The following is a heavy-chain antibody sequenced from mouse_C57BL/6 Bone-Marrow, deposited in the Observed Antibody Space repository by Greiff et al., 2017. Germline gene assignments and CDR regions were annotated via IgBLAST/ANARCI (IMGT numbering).Heavy chain of an antibody. CDR1: GFTFSSYG. J-gene: IGHJ3*01. D-gene: IGHD1-1*01. Sequence: EVQGVESGGDLVKPGGSLKLSCAASGFTFSSYGMSWVRQTPDKRLEWVATISSGGSYTYYPDSVKGRFTISRDNAKNTLYLQMSSLKSEDTAMYYCARRFYGSSWAWFAYWGQGTLVTVSA. V-gene: IGHV5-6*01. CDR2: ISSGGSYT. CDR3: ARRFYGSSWAWFAY.